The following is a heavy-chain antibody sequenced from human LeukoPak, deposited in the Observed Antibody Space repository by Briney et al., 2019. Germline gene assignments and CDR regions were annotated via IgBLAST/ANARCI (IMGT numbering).Heavy chain of an antibody. CDR3: ARGWELPHNFDY. CDR2: IYYSGST. Sequence: SETLSLTCTVSGGSISSYYWSWIRQPPGKGLGGIGYIYYSGSTNYNPSLKRRVTISLDTSNTQFPLKLRSATAAATAVYYCARGWELPHNFDYWGQGTLVTVSS. J-gene: IGHJ4*02. CDR1: GGSISSYY. V-gene: IGHV4-59*01. D-gene: IGHD1-26*01.